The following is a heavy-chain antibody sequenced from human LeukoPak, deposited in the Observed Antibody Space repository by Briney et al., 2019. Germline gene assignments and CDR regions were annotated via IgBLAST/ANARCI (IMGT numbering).Heavy chain of an antibody. V-gene: IGHV3-9*01. J-gene: IGHJ4*02. D-gene: IGHD4-17*01. CDR1: GSTFDDYA. Sequence: GGSLRLSCAASGSTFDDYAMHWVRQAPGKGLEWVSGISWNSGSIGYADSVKGRFTISRDNAKNSLYLQMNSLRAEDTALYYCAKDLDHDYGDSFFDYWGQGTLVTVSS. CDR3: AKDLDHDYGDSFFDY. CDR2: ISWNSGSI.